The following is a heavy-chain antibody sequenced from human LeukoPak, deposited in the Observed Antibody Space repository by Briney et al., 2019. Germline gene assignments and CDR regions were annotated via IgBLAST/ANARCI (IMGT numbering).Heavy chain of an antibody. CDR2: FDPEDGET. J-gene: IGHJ5*02. V-gene: IGHV1-24*01. CDR1: GYTLTELS. D-gene: IGHD2-15*01. Sequence: GASVKVSCKVSGYTLTELSMHWVRQAPGKGLEWMGGFDPEDGETIYAQKFQGRVTMTEDTSTDTAYMELSSLRSEDTAVHYCATACGGSCYYNWFDPWGQGTLVTVSS. CDR3: ATACGGSCYYNWFDP.